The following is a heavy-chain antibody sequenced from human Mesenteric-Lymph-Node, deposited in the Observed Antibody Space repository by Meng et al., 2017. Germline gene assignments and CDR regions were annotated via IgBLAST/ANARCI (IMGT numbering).Heavy chain of an antibody. CDR3: ARGSDCTNGVCFV. CDR2: INPNSGGT. J-gene: IGHJ4*02. D-gene: IGHD2-8*01. V-gene: IGHV1-2*06. Sequence: QVQLVEVGAGGKKPGASVKVSCKASGYTFTGYYMHWVRQSPGQGLEWMGRINPNSGGTNYAQKFQGRVTMTRDTSISTAYMELSRLRSDDTAVYYCARGSDCTNGVCFVWGQGTLVTVSS. CDR1: GYTFTGYY.